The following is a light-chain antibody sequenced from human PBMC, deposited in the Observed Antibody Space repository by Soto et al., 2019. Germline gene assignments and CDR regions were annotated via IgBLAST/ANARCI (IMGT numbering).Light chain of an antibody. CDR2: AAS. CDR3: QKDNSAPTT. Sequence: DIQMTQSPSSLSASVGDRVTITCRVSQGISNYLAWYQQKPGKVPKLLIYAASILPSGVPSRLSGSGSGTDFTLTISSLQTEDGATDYCQKDNSAPTTLGQGTKV. CDR1: QGISNY. V-gene: IGKV1-27*01. J-gene: IGKJ1*01.